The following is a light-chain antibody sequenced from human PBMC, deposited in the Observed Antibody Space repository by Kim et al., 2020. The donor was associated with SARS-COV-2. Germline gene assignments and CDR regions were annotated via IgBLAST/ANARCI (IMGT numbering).Light chain of an antibody. J-gene: IGLJ2*01. CDR3: NSRDSSGNHLVV. CDR2: GKN. CDR1: SLRSYY. V-gene: IGLV3-19*01. Sequence: SSELTQDPAVSVALVHTVRITCQGDSLRSYYASWYQQKPGQAPVLVIYGKNNRPSGIPDRFSGSSSGNTASLTITGAQAEDEADYYCNSRDSSGNHLVVFGGGTQLTVL.